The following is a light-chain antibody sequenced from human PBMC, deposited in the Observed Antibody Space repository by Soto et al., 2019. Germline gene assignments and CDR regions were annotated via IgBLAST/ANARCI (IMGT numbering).Light chain of an antibody. V-gene: IGLV1-40*01. J-gene: IGLJ2*01. CDR1: SSNIGAGYD. CDR2: GSR. CDR3: QSYDSSLSGSKVV. Sequence: QPVLTQPPSVSGAPGQRVTISCTGSSSNIGAGYDVHWYRQLPGIAPKLLIYGSRHRPSGVPDRFSGSTSGTSASLAITGLQAEDEADYYCQSYDSSLSGSKVVFGGGTKLTVL.